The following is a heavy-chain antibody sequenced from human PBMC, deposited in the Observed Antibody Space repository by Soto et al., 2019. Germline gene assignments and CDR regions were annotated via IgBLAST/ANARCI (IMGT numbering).Heavy chain of an antibody. D-gene: IGHD1-26*01. V-gene: IGHV3-30*03. J-gene: IGHJ4*02. CDR1: GFTFSSYG. CDR3: VRGKYSGSYFFDY. Sequence: GGSLSLSCAASGFTFSSYGMHWVRQAPGKGLEWVAVISYDGSNKYYADSMKGRFTISRDNSKNTLYLQMNSLRAEDTAVYYCVRGKYSGSYFFDYWGQGTLVTVSS. CDR2: ISYDGSNK.